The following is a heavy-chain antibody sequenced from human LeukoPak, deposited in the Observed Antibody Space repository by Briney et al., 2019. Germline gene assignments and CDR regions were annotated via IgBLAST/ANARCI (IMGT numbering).Heavy chain of an antibody. CDR3: ARQTYNYGDTYYYYGMDV. D-gene: IGHD5-18*01. CDR2: IYYSGNT. J-gene: IGHJ6*02. Sequence: SETLSLTCTVSGGSISSSSDYWGWIRQPPGKGLEWIASIYYSGNTYYNPSLKRRVTISVDTSKNQFSLKLSSVTAADTAVYYCARQTYNYGDTYYYYGMDVWGQGTTVTVSS. CDR1: GGSISSSSDY. V-gene: IGHV4-39*01.